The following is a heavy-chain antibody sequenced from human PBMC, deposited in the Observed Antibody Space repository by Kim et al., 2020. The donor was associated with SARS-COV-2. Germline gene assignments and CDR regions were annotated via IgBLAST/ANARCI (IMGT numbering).Heavy chain of an antibody. J-gene: IGHJ4*02. D-gene: IGHD3-22*01. CDR1: GFTFSSYG. Sequence: GGSLRLSCAASGFTFSSYGMHWVRQAPGKGLEWVAVIWYDGSNKYYADSVKGRFTISRDNSKNTLYLQMNSLRAEDTAVYYCARDPSSNYYDSSGYYPLDYWGQGTLVTVSS. CDR2: IWYDGSNK. CDR3: ARDPSSNYYDSSGYYPLDY. V-gene: IGHV3-33*01.